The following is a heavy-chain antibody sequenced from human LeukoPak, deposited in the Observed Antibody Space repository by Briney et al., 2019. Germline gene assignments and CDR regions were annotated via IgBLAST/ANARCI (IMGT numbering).Heavy chain of an antibody. CDR3: ARALYYSSGYFFFDY. D-gene: IGHD3-22*01. J-gene: IGHJ4*02. CDR2: IFYSGST. CDR1: GGSISSRDHY. V-gene: IGHV4-31*03. Sequence: PSETLSLTYSVSGGSISSRDHYWSWIRQHPGKGLEWIGYIFYSGSTHYNPSLKSRVTISVDPSKNQFSLKLSSVTAADTAVYYCARALYYSSGYFFFDYWGQGILVTVSS.